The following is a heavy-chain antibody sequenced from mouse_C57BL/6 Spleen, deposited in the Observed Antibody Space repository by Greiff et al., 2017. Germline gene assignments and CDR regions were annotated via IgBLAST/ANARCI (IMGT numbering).Heavy chain of an antibody. Sequence: ESGPGLVKPSQSLSLTCSVTGYSITSGYYWNWIRQFPGNKLEWMGYISYDGSNNYNPSLKNRISITRDTSKNQFFLKLNSVTTEDTATYYCARLYDYDFYAMDYWGQGTSVTVSS. CDR1: GYSITSGYY. J-gene: IGHJ4*01. CDR2: ISYDGSN. CDR3: ARLYDYDFYAMDY. D-gene: IGHD2-4*01. V-gene: IGHV3-6*01.